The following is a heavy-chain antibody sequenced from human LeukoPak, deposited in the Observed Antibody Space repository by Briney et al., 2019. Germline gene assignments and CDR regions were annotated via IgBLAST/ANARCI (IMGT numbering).Heavy chain of an antibody. CDR3: ASQPGVLVVVVAATDNWFDP. CDR1: GGSISSYY. Sequence: PSETLSLTCTVSGGSISSYYWSWIRQPAGKGLEWIGYIYYSGSTNYNPSLKSRVTISVDTSKNQFSLKLSSVTAADTAVYYCASQPGVLVVVVAATDNWFDPWGQGTLVTVSS. V-gene: IGHV4-59*08. J-gene: IGHJ5*02. D-gene: IGHD2-15*01. CDR2: IYYSGST.